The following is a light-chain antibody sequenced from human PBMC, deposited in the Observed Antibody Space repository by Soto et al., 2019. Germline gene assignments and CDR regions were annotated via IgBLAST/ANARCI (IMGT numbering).Light chain of an antibody. Sequence: DIVMTQSPDSLAVSLGERATINCKSSQSVLYSSNNKNYLAWYQQKPGQPPKLLIYWASTRESGVPDRFSGSGSGTDFTLTISSLQAEDVAVYYCQQYYSRAYTFGQGTKLEMK. CDR2: WAS. V-gene: IGKV4-1*01. CDR3: QQYYSRAYT. CDR1: QSVLYSSNNKNY. J-gene: IGKJ2*01.